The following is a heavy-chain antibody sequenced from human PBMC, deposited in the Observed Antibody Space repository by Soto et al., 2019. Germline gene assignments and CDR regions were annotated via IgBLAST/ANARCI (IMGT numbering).Heavy chain of an antibody. J-gene: IGHJ4*02. Sequence: EVQLLESGGGLVQPGGSLRLSCAASGFTFSSYAMSWVRQAPGKGLEWVSAISGSGGSTYYADSVKGRFTISRDNSKNTLDLQMNSLRAEDTAVYYCAKPYDSSGYYYGPIDYWGQGTLVTVSS. CDR3: AKPYDSSGYYYGPIDY. V-gene: IGHV3-23*01. CDR1: GFTFSSYA. CDR2: ISGSGGST. D-gene: IGHD3-22*01.